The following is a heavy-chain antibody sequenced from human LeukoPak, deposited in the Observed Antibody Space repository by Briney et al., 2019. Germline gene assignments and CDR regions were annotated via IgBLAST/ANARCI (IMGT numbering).Heavy chain of an antibody. V-gene: IGHV1-24*01. J-gene: IGHJ6*03. CDR2: FDPEDGET. CDR1: GYTLTELS. D-gene: IGHD2-2*02. CDR3: ATGPLCSSTSCYKSYYYYYMDV. Sequence: ASVKVSCKVSGYTLTELSMHWVRQAPGKGLEWMGGFDPEDGETIYAQKFQGRVTMTEDTSTDTAYMELSSLRSEDTAVYYCATGPLCSSTSCYKSYYYYYMDVWGKGTTVTVSS.